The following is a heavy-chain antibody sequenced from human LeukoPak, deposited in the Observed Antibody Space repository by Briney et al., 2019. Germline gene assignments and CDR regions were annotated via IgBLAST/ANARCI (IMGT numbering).Heavy chain of an antibody. CDR1: GFTFSSYA. CDR3: AKISVRGVIATHYYFDY. J-gene: IGHJ4*02. CDR2: ISGSGGST. Sequence: GGSLRLSCAASGFTFSSYAMSWVRQAPGKGLEWVSAISGSGGSTYYADPVKGRFTISRDNSKNTLYLQMNSPRAEDTAVYYCAKISVRGVIATHYYFDYWGQGTLVTVSS. V-gene: IGHV3-23*01. D-gene: IGHD3-10*01.